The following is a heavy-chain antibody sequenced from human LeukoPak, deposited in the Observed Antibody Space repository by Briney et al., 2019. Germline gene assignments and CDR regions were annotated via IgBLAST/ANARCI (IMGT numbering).Heavy chain of an antibody. D-gene: IGHD1-1*01. CDR2: ISYDGSNK. CDR3: AYYHVNEEPPTF. CDR1: GFTFSNYG. V-gene: IGHV3-30*03. Sequence: GRSLRLSCATSGFTFSNYGVHWVRQAPGKGLEWVAFISYDGSNKYYVDSVKGRFTISRDNSKNTLYLQMNSLRAEDTAVYYCAYYHVNEEPPTFWGQGTLVTVSS. J-gene: IGHJ4*02.